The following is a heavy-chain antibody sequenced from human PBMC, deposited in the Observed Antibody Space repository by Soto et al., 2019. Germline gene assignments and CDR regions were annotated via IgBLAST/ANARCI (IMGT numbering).Heavy chain of an antibody. CDR1: GGSISSYY. D-gene: IGHD3-9*01. J-gene: IGHJ5*02. Sequence: PSETLSLTCTVSGGSISSYYWSWIRQPPGKGLEWIGYIYYSGSTNYNPSLKSRVTISVDTSKNQFSLKLSSVTAADTAVYYCARGNPLLRYFDWLPSSNWFDPWGQGTLVTVSS. V-gene: IGHV4-59*01. CDR3: ARGNPLLRYFDWLPSSNWFDP. CDR2: IYYSGST.